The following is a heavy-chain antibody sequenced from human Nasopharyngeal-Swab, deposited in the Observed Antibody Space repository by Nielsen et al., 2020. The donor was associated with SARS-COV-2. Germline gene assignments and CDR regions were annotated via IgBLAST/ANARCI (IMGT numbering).Heavy chain of an antibody. CDR2: ISGSGDTT. CDR3: AKAPYLRGLDV. V-gene: IGHV3-23*01. D-gene: IGHD2-21*01. J-gene: IGHJ3*01. Sequence: GGSLRLSCAASGFTFSSYAMSWVRQAPGKGLEWVSIISGSGDTTYYADSVNDRFTISRDNSKNTLYLQTNSLRVEDTAVYYCAKAPYLRGLDVWGQGTMVTVSS. CDR1: GFTFSSYA.